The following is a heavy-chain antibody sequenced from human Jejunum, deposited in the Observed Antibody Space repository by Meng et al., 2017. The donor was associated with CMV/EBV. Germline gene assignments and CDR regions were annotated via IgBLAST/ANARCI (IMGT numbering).Heavy chain of an antibody. Sequence: SCKASGYPFAIYGIHWVRQAPGQRLEWMGWVNPGNGKTKYSKEFQGRVTITRETSATTVHMELSSLRSDDTAIYYCVRVAGWRFDNWGQGTLVTVSS. D-gene: IGHD5-24*01. CDR2: VNPGNGKT. CDR1: GYPFAIYG. V-gene: IGHV1-3*01. J-gene: IGHJ4*02. CDR3: VRVAGWRFDN.